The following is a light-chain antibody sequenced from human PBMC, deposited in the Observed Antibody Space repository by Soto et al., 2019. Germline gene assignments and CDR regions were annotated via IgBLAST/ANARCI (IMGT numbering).Light chain of an antibody. V-gene: IGLV2-14*01. Sequence: QSVLTQPASASGSPGQSITISCSGTSSDIGAYDHVAWFQQFPGKTPKLIIYSVSNRPSGVSYRFSGSKSGNTASLTISGLQAEDEAHYYCISYTVSRSYVFGTGTKVTVL. CDR1: SSDIGAYDH. J-gene: IGLJ1*01. CDR2: SVS. CDR3: ISYTVSRSYV.